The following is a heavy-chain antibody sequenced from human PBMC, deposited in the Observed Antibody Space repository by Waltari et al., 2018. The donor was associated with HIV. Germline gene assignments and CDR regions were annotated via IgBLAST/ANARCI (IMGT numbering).Heavy chain of an antibody. Sequence: QVPLVQSGAEVKKPGASVKVSCKVSGYTLSELSMHWVRQAPGKGLEWMGGFDPEQGKTIYAPNFQGRVTMTEDAATDTAYMELSSLRSEDTAVYYCTTEGLYCSGGTCYSRFDPWGQGTLVTVSS. CDR3: TTEGLYCSGGTCYSRFDP. CDR2: FDPEQGKT. D-gene: IGHD2-15*01. CDR1: GYTLSELS. J-gene: IGHJ5*02. V-gene: IGHV1-24*01.